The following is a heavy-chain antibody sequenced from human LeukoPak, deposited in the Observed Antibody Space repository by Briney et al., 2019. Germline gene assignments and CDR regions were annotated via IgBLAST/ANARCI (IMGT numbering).Heavy chain of an antibody. CDR3: ARGGYSYGYSLDY. J-gene: IGHJ4*02. D-gene: IGHD5-18*01. CDR2: IIPIFGTA. CDR1: GGTFSSYA. Sequence: ASVKVSCTASGGTFSSYAISWVRQAPGQGLEWMGKIIPIFGTANYAQKFQGRVTITTDESTSTAYMELSSLRSEDTAVYYCARGGYSYGYSLDYWGQGTLVTVSS. V-gene: IGHV1-69*05.